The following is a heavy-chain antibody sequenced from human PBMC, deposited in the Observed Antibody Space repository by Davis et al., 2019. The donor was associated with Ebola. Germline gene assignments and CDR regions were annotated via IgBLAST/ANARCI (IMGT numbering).Heavy chain of an antibody. Sequence: ESLNIPCAASGFAFRRYGMHWVRQRPGKGLEWLGEVSHNGYSKYNPALKSRVTMSVDMSKNQFSLHLNSVTPDDTAVYYCARDRGFVAYCSGGKCFHNWFDSGGQGTLVTVSS. CDR1: GFAFRRYG. D-gene: IGHD2-15*01. CDR3: ARDRGFVAYCSGGKCFHNWFDS. V-gene: IGHV4-34*01. CDR2: VSHNGYS. J-gene: IGHJ5*01.